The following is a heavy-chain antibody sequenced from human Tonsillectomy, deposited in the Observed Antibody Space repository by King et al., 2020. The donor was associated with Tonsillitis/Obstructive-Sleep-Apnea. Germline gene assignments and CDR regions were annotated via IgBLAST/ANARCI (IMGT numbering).Heavy chain of an antibody. Sequence: VQLVESGGGLVQPGGSLRLSCAASGVTFSGYAMSWVRQAPGKGLEWVSVISGSGGTTYYADSVKGRFTISRDNSKNTLYLQMNSLRAEDTAVYYCAKALTIYYYYMDVWGKGTTVTVSS. CDR1: GVTFSGYA. CDR2: ISGSGGTT. V-gene: IGHV3-23*04. D-gene: IGHD1-14*01. CDR3: AKALTIYYYYMDV. J-gene: IGHJ6*03.